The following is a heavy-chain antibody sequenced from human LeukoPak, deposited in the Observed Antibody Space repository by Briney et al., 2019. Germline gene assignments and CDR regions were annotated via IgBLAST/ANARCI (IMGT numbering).Heavy chain of an antibody. V-gene: IGHV3-23*01. CDR3: ATPDAPVYF. J-gene: IGHJ4*02. Sequence: AGGSLRLSCAASGFILRDYWMHWVRQAPGKGLEWVSAISGSGGSTYYADSVKGRFTISRDNSKNTLYLQMNSLRAEDTAVYYCATPDAPVYFWGQGTLVTVSS. CDR2: ISGSGGST. CDR1: GFILRDYW. D-gene: IGHD2-8*01.